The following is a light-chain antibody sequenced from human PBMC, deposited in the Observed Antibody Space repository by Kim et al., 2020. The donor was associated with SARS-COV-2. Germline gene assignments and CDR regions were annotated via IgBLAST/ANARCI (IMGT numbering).Light chain of an antibody. CDR3: QQYHNSSPYT. V-gene: IGKV1-5*03. CDR1: QSISAW. CDR2: QAS. Sequence: ASVGDRVTITCRASQSISAWLAWYQQRPGKAPKLLIYQASTLESGVPSRFSGSGSGTEFTLTITSLQPDDFATYYCQQYHNSSPYTFGQGTKLEI. J-gene: IGKJ2*01.